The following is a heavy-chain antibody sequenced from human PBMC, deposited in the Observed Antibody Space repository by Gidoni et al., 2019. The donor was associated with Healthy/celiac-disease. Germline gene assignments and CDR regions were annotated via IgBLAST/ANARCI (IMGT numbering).Heavy chain of an antibody. CDR2: ISSSSSYI. Sequence: EVQLVESGGGLVKPGGSLRLSCAASGFTFSSYSMNWVRQAPGKGLEWVSSISSSSSYIYYADSVKGRFTISRDNAKNSLYLQMNSLRAEDTAVYYCARVGYCSSTSCYAFLDYWGQGTLVTVSS. V-gene: IGHV3-21*01. D-gene: IGHD2-2*01. CDR1: GFTFSSYS. J-gene: IGHJ4*02. CDR3: ARVGYCSSTSCYAFLDY.